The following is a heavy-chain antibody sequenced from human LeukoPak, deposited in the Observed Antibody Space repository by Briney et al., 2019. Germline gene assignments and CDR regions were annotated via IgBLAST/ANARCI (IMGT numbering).Heavy chain of an antibody. Sequence: PSETLSLTCTVSGGSISSYYWSWIRQPPGKGLEWIGRIHSSGSTNYNPSLKSRVTMSVDTSKNEFSLKLSSVTAADTAVYYCARYYYDSSTSSAPRRWFDPWGQGTLVTVSS. D-gene: IGHD3-22*01. CDR3: ARYYYDSSTSSAPRRWFDP. CDR2: IHSSGST. J-gene: IGHJ5*02. V-gene: IGHV4-4*07. CDR1: GGSISSYY.